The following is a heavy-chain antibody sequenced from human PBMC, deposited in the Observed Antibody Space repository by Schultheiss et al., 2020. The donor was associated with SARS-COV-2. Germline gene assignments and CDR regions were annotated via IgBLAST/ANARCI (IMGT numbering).Heavy chain of an antibody. CDR3: ARGQYWYFDL. Sequence: GGSLRLSCSASGFTFSSYAMHWVRQAPGKGLEYVSAISSNGGSTYYADSVKGRFTISRDNSKNTLYLQMSSLRAEDTAVYYCARGQYWYFDLWGRGTLVTVSS. V-gene: IGHV3-64D*09. CDR2: ISSNGGST. J-gene: IGHJ2*01. CDR1: GFTFSSYA.